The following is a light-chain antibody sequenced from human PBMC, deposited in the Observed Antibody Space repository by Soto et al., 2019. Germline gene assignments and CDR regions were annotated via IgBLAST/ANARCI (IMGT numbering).Light chain of an antibody. V-gene: IGLV2-14*01. CDR1: SSDVGGYNY. J-gene: IGLJ3*02. Sequence: QSVLTQPASVSGSPGQSITISCTGTSSDVGGYNYVSWYQQHPGKAPKLMIYDVSNRPSGVSNRFSGSKSGNTASLTISGLQDGDEADYYCSSYTSSSINWVFGGGTQLTVL. CDR2: DVS. CDR3: SSYTSSSINWV.